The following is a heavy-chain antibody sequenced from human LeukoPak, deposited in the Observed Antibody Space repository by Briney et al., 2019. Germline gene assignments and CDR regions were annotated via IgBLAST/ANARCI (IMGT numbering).Heavy chain of an antibody. Sequence: GGSLRLSCAASGFTFSDYYMSWIRQAPGKGLEWVSYISSSGSTIYYADSVKGRFTISRDNSKNTVYLQVNSLRAEDTAVYYCARANYGGDCYFDHWGQGTMVTVSP. V-gene: IGHV3-11*01. CDR2: ISSSGSTI. CDR1: GFTFSDYY. D-gene: IGHD2-21*02. J-gene: IGHJ4*02. CDR3: ARANYGGDCYFDH.